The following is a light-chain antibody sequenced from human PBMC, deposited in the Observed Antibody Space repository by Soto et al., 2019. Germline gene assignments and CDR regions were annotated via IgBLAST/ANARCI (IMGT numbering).Light chain of an antibody. CDR1: QCLNSNY. CDR2: GSS. CDR3: QQYGSSPPIT. V-gene: IGKV3-20*01. Sequence: EIVLTQSPGTLSLSPGERATLSCRASQCLNSNYLAWYQQKPGQAPRLLIYGSSSRATGIPDRFSGSGSGTYFTLPVSRLEPEDFAVYYCQQYGSSPPITFGQGTRVDIK. J-gene: IGKJ5*01.